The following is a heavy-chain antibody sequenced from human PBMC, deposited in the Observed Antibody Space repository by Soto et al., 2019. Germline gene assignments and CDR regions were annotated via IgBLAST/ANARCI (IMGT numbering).Heavy chain of an antibody. CDR2: IYYSGST. D-gene: IGHD4-17*01. CDR3: ARDTGPSYGDYGAVWFAFDY. Sequence: SETLSLTCTVSGGSISSYYWSWIRQPPGKGLEWIGYIYYSGSTNYNPSLKSRVTISVDTSKNQFSLKLSSVTAADTAVYYCARDTGPSYGDYGAVWFAFDYWGQGTLVTVSS. J-gene: IGHJ4*02. V-gene: IGHV4-59*01. CDR1: GGSISSYY.